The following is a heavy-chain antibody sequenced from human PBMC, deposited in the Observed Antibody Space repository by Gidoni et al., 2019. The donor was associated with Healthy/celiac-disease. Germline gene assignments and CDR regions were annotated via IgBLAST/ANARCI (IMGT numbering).Heavy chain of an antibody. CDR3: AKEFLEGYDFWSGSPSDV. D-gene: IGHD3-3*01. V-gene: IGHV3-23*01. J-gene: IGHJ6*04. CDR2: ISGSGGST. Sequence: EVQLLESGGGLVQPGGSLRLSCAASGFTFSSYAMSWVRQAPGKGLEWVSAISGSGGSTYYADSVKGRFTISRDNSKNTLYLQMNSLRAEDTAVYYCAKEFLEGYDFWSGSPSDVWGKGTTVTVSS. CDR1: GFTFSSYA.